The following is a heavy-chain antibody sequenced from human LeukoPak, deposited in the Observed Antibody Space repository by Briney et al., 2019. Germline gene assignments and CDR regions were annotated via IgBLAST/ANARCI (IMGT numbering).Heavy chain of an antibody. Sequence: ASVKVSCKASGYSFTDKYLHWVRQAPGQGLEWMGWINPNSGGTNYAQKFQGRVTMTRDTSISTAYMELSRLRSDDTAVYYCARAAAAGGYYYYYYMDVWGKGTTVTISS. J-gene: IGHJ6*03. V-gene: IGHV1-2*02. CDR1: GYSFTDKY. CDR2: INPNSGGT. D-gene: IGHD6-13*01. CDR3: ARAAAAGGYYYYYYMDV.